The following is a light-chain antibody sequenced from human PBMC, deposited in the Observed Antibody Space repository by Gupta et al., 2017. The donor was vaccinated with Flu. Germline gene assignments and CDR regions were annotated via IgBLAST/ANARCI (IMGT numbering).Light chain of an antibody. CDR1: SDINVGSYN. J-gene: IGLJ2*01. CDR2: YYSDSDQ. V-gene: IGLV5-37*01. CDR3: MIWPSDASAV. Sequence: QPVLTQPPFSSASLGDSARHTCTLPSDINVGSYNIYWYQQKPGSPPRYLLYYYSDSDQGQGSGVPSRCAGSKDDSAKAGILFISGLQSEDEADYYCMIWPSDASAVFGGGTKLTVL.